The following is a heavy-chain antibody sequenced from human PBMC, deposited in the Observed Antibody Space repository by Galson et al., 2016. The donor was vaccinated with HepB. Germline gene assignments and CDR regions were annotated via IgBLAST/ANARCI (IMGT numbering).Heavy chain of an antibody. Sequence: SLRLSCAGSGFNFGTYGMHWVRHTPGKGLEWLTVISYDGVDKNYVDSVKGRFTVSRDNSKNMLYLQMNSLRVEDTAVYYCARDMWGYEILTAHQRGAFDVWGQGTLVAVS. CDR1: GFNFGTYG. J-gene: IGHJ3*01. D-gene: IGHD3-9*01. V-gene: IGHV3-33*01. CDR2: ISYDGVDK. CDR3: ARDMWGYEILTAHQRGAFDV.